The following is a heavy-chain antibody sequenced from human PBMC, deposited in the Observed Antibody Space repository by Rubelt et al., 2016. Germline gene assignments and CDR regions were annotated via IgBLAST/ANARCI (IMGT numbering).Heavy chain of an antibody. D-gene: IGHD3-10*01. CDR1: GYTFTSYA. CDR3: ARGMRWFGENY. J-gene: IGHJ4*02. V-gene: IGHV7-4-1*02. CDR2: INTNTGTP. Sequence: QVQLVQSGAEVKKPGSSVKVSCKASGYTFTSYAMNWVRQAPGQGLEWMGWINTNTGTPTYAPGFTGRFVFSLDTSVSTAYLQISSLKAEDTAVYYCARGMRWFGENYWGQGTLVTVSS.